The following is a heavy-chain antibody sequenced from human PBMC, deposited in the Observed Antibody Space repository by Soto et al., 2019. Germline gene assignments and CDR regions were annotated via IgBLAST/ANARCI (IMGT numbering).Heavy chain of an antibody. V-gene: IGHV1-18*01. J-gene: IGHJ5*02. CDR2: ISAYNGNT. CDR1: CYTFASYG. Sequence: ALLKRACKASCYTFASYGISWGRLDPGQGLEWMGWISAYNGNTNYAQKLQGRVTMTTDTSTSTAYMELRSLRSDDTAVYYCARDIAAARRRYNWFDPWGQGTLVTVSS. CDR3: ARDIAAARRRYNWFDP. D-gene: IGHD6-13*01.